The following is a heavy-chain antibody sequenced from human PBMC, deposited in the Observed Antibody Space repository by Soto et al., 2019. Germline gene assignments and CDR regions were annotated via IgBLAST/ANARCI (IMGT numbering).Heavy chain of an antibody. CDR2: ISWDGGST. Sequence: GSLRLSCAASGFTFDDYTMHWVRQAPGKGLEWVSLISWDGGSTYYAGSVKGRFTISRDNSKNSLYLQMNSLRTEDTALYYCAKGITMVRGVIDLANYYYYGMDVWGQGTTVTVSS. D-gene: IGHD3-10*01. V-gene: IGHV3-43*01. J-gene: IGHJ6*02. CDR3: AKGITMVRGVIDLANYYYYGMDV. CDR1: GFTFDDYT.